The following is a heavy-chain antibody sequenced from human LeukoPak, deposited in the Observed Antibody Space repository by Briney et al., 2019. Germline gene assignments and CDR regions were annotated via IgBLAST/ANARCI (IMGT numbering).Heavy chain of an antibody. D-gene: IGHD2-21*02. V-gene: IGHV4-4*07. CDR1: ARSIGSYY. CDR3: ARDQGCGGDYVPDAFDM. CDR2: MNTSGST. Sequence: SESMSLTCPLSARSIGSYYRSWIRQPAGKVLEWIGRMNTSGSTNNNASHKCRVTMSVDTSKNHFSLKLSSVTAGDTAVYYCARDQGCGGDYVPDAFDMWGEGTMVSVS. J-gene: IGHJ3*02.